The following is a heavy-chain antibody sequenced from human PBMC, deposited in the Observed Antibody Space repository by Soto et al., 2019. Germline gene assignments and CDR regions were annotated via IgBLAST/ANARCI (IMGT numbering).Heavy chain of an antibody. V-gene: IGHV1-18*04. CDR1: GYSFSTNG. D-gene: IGHD3-3*01. CDR2: IRANTGDT. J-gene: IGHJ5*02. Sequence: QVTLAQSGAEVKKPGASVTVSCKASGYSFSTNGVSWVRQAPGQGLEWMGWIRANTGDTLYAEKFEDRITLTADTPTTIAYMELRSLRPDDTATYFCATDKVDFTFGPWGQGTLITVSS. CDR3: ATDKVDFTFGP.